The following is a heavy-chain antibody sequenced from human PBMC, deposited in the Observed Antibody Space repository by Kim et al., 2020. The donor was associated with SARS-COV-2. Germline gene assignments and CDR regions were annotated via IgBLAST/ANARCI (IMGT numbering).Heavy chain of an antibody. CDR2: IWYDGSNK. V-gene: IGHV3-33*06. J-gene: IGHJ4*02. D-gene: IGHD6-19*01. CDR3: AKDRRSGWYYFDY. Sequence: GGSLRLSCAASGFTFSSYAMHWVRQAPGKGLEWVAVIWYDGSNKYYADSVKGRFTISRDNSKNTLYLQMNSLRAEDTAVYYCAKDRRSGWYYFDYWGQGTLVTVSS. CDR1: GFTFSSYA.